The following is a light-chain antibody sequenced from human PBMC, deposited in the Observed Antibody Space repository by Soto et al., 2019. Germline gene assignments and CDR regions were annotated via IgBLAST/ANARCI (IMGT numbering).Light chain of an antibody. V-gene: IGLV1-40*01. CDR1: SSNIGAGYD. J-gene: IGLJ2*01. CDR3: QSYDSSLSVYVV. CDR2: GNS. Sequence: QSVLTQPPSVSGAPGQRVTISCTGSSSNIGAGYDVYWYQQLPGTAPKLLIYGNSNRPSGVPDRFSGSKSGTSASLAITGLQAEDEADYYCQSYDSSLSVYVVFGGGTKVTVL.